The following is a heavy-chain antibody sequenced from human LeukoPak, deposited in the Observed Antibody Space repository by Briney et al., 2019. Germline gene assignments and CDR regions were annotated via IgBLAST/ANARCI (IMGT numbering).Heavy chain of an antibody. D-gene: IGHD3-10*01. CDR3: ARVYYGSGSHQFYFDY. CDR1: GGSISSYY. J-gene: IGHJ4*02. CDR2: IYSTGST. V-gene: IGHV4-4*07. Sequence: SETLSLTCTVSGGSISSYYWSWIRQPAGKGLEWIGRIYSTGSTDYNPSLKSRVTMSVDTSKKQFSLKLSSVTDADTAVYYCARVYYGSGSHQFYFDYWGQGTLVTVSS.